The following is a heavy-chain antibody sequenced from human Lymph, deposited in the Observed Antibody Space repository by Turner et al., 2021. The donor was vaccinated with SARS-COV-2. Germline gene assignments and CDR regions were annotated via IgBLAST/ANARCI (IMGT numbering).Heavy chain of an antibody. CDR1: GGTFSTYA. V-gene: IGHV1-69*10. J-gene: IGHJ4*02. CDR2: TIPIVGIA. CDR3: ARDATGPLGY. Sequence: QVPLVQSGAEVKKPGSSVKVSCKASGGTFSTYAISWVRQAPGQGLEWLGGTIPIVGIANYAQKFQGRVTITADKFTSTADMERSSLRSEDTAVYYCARDATGPLGYWGRGTLVTVSS. D-gene: IGHD1-1*01.